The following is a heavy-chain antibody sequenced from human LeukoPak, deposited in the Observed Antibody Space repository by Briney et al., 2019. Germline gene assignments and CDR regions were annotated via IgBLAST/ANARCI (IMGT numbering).Heavy chain of an antibody. CDR1: GFTFDDYA. J-gene: IGHJ4*02. CDR2: ISWNSGSI. V-gene: IGHV3-9*01. Sequence: GGSLRLSCAASGFTFDDYAMHWVRQAPGKGLEWVSGISWNSGSIGYADSVKGRFTISRDNAKNSLYLQMNSLRAEDTALYYCAKVNGGAVAGTADYWGQGTLVTVSS. CDR3: AKVNGGAVAGTADY. D-gene: IGHD6-19*01.